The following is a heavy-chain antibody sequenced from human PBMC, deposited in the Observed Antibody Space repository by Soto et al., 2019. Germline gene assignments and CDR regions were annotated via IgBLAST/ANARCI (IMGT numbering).Heavy chain of an antibody. D-gene: IGHD2-8*01. J-gene: IGHJ4*02. CDR2: IIRSFGTT. CDR1: GDTFSRYT. CDR3: ASWRVLYNSRLSQLDD. V-gene: IGHV1-69*01. Sequence: QVQLVQSGAEMKKPGSSVRVSCKASGDTFSRYTVNWVRQAPRQGLEWIGGIIRSFGTTNYAPTLQGRGTFTADESTNTVYMELRSITPEATALYCCASWRVLYNSRLSQLDDWGQGALITISS.